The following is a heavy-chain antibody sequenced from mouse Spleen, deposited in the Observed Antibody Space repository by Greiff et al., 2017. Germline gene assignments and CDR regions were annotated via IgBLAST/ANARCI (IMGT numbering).Heavy chain of an antibody. CDR3: ARPHPYYYAMDY. V-gene: IGHV7-3*01. Sequence: EVKLVESGGGLVQPGGSLSLSCAASGFTFTDYYMSWVRQPPGKALEWLGFIRNKANGYTTEYSASVKGRFTISRDNSQSILYLQMNALRAEDSATYYCARPHPYYYAMDYWGQGTSVTVSS. J-gene: IGHJ4*01. CDR1: GFTFTDYY. CDR2: IRNKANGYTT.